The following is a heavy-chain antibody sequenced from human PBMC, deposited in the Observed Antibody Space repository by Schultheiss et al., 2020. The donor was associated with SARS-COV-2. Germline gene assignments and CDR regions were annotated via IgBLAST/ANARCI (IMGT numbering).Heavy chain of an antibody. CDR2: IYHTGST. V-gene: IGHV4-59*01. J-gene: IGHJ6*02. CDR3: ARIGGEADGDYYYYYGMDV. D-gene: IGHD2-21*01. CDR1: GGSISSYY. Sequence: SETLSLTCTVSGGSISSYYWSWIRQPPGKGLEWIGSIYHTGSTYSNPSLKSRLTISVDTPKNQFSLKLSSVTAADTAMYYCARIGGEADGDYYYYYGMDVWGQGTTVTVSS.